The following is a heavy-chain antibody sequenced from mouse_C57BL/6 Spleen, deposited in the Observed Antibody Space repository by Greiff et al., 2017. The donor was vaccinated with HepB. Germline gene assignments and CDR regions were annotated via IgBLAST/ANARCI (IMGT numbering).Heavy chain of an antibody. Sequence: QVQLQQPGAELVMPGASVKLSCKASGYTFTSYWMHWVKQRPGQGLEWIGEIDPSDSYTNYNQKFKGKSTLTVDKSSSTAYMQLSSLTSEDSAVYYCARGGGQLRRQGFAYWGQVTLVTVSA. CDR2: IDPSDSYT. CDR3: ARGGGQLRRQGFAY. V-gene: IGHV1-69*01. D-gene: IGHD3-2*02. CDR1: GYTFTSYW. J-gene: IGHJ3*01.